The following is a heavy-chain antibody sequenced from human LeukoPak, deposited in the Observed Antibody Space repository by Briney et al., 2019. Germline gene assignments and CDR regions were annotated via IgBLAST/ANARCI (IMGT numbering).Heavy chain of an antibody. J-gene: IGHJ4*02. CDR1: GGSISSYY. D-gene: IGHD2-21*01. Sequence: KPSETLSLTCTVSGGSISSYYWSWIRQPPGKGLEWIGYIYYSGSTNYNPSLKSRVTISVDTSKNQFSLKLSSVTAADTAVYYCARDRIPYYWGRGTLVTVSS. V-gene: IGHV4-59*01. CDR2: IYYSGST. CDR3: ARDRIPYY.